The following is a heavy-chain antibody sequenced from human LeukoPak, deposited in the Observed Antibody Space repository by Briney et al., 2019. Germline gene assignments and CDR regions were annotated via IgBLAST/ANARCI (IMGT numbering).Heavy chain of an antibody. CDR3: AKSVAARLDWFDP. J-gene: IGHJ5*02. V-gene: IGHV3-21*01. CDR2: ISSSGTYI. CDR1: GFTFSSYS. Sequence: GGSLRLSCAASGFTFSSYSMNWVRQAPGKGLEWVSSISSSGTYIYYADSVRGRFTISRDNAKSSLYLQMNSLRAEDTAVYYCAKSVAARLDWFDPWGQGTLVTVSS. D-gene: IGHD6-6*01.